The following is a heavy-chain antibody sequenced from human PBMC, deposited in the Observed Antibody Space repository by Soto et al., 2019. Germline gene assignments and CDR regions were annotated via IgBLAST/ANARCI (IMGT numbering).Heavy chain of an antibody. V-gene: IGHV3-33*01. J-gene: IGHJ6*03. Sequence: QVQLVESGGGVVQPGRSLRLSCAASGFTFSSYGMHWVRQAPGKGLEWVAVIWYDGSNKYYADSVKGRFTISRDNSKNTLYLQRNSVRAEDTAVYYCAREKRLAVAGTYYYYYMDVWGKGTTVTVSS. CDR2: IWYDGSNK. D-gene: IGHD6-19*01. CDR1: GFTFSSYG. CDR3: AREKRLAVAGTYYYYYMDV.